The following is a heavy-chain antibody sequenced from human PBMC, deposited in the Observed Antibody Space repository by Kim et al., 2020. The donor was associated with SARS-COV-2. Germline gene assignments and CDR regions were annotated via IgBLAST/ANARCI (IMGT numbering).Heavy chain of an antibody. J-gene: IGHJ6*02. CDR2: ISWNSGSI. CDR3: AKDLVFPPDLTIFGVVTGYYYGMDV. Sequence: GGSLRLSCAASGFTFGDYAMHWVRQAPGKGLEWVSGISWNSGSIGYADSVKGRFTISRDNAKNSLYLQMNSLRAEDTALYYCAKDLVFPPDLTIFGVVTGYYYGMDVWGQGTTVTVSS. V-gene: IGHV3-9*01. D-gene: IGHD3-3*01. CDR1: GFTFGDYA.